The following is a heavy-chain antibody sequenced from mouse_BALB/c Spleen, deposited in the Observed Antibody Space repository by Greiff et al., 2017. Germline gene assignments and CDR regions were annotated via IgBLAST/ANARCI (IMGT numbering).Heavy chain of an antibody. CDR2: ISSGGST. J-gene: IGHJ3*01. V-gene: IGHV5-6-5*01. CDR1: GFTFSSYA. CDR3: ARGGDYRYDSCFAY. D-gene: IGHD2-14*01. Sequence: EVNVVESGGGLVKPGGSLKLSCAASGFTFSSYAMSWVRQTPEKRLEWVASISSGGSTYYPDSVKGRFTISRDNARNILNLQMSSLRSEDTAMYYCARGGDYRYDSCFAYWGQGTLVTVSA.